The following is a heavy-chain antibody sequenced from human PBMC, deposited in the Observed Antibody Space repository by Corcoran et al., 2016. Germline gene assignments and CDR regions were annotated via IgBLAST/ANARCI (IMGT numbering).Heavy chain of an antibody. CDR3: GRSSWNDY. Sequence: EVQLVESGGGLVQPGGSLRLSCAASGFPFDTYWMNWVRQAPGKGLAWVAHIKGGDNEKYYVDSVKGQFTISRDNDKKLVYLQMNSLRAEDTAVYYCGRSSWNDYWGQGTLVTVSS. J-gene: IGHJ4*02. D-gene: IGHD6-13*01. V-gene: IGHV3-7*01. CDR2: IKGGDNEK. CDR1: GFPFDTYW.